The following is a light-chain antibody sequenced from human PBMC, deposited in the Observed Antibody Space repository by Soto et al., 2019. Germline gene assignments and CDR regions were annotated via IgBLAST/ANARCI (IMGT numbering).Light chain of an antibody. CDR3: HQYYNTPWT. V-gene: IGKV4-1*01. Sequence: DIVMTQSPDSLALSLGEMATINCKSSQSLLYYGNNKNYFAWYQQKPGQPPKLLIYWASTRESGVPDRFSGSGSGTDFTLTIASLQAEDVAIYYCHQYYNTPWTFGQGTKVEIK. CDR2: WAS. J-gene: IGKJ1*01. CDR1: QSLLYYGNNKNY.